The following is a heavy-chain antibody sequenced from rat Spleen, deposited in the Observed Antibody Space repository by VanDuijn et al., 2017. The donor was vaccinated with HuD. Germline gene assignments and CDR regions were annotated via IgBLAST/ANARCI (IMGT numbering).Heavy chain of an antibody. CDR2: IIYDGRTI. V-gene: IGHV5-17*01. D-gene: IGHD1-12*03. CDR3: ARHDYYYDGYYQGYVMDA. J-gene: IGHJ4*01. CDR1: GFTFSDYA. Sequence: EVQLVESGGGLVQPGRSLKLSCAASGFTFSDYAMAWVRQAPKKGLEWVATIIYDGRTIYYRDSVKGRFTISRDNAKSTLYLQMDSLRSEDTATYYCARHDYYYDGYYQGYVMDAWGQGASVTVSS.